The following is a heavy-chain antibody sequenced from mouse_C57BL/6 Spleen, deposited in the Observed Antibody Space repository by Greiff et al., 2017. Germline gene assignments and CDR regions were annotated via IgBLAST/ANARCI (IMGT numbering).Heavy chain of an antibody. J-gene: IGHJ3*01. CDR2: IWGVGST. Sequence: QVQLQQSGPGLVAPSQSLSITCTVSGYSFTSYGVDWVSQSPGKGLEWLGVIWGVGSTNYNSAHKSRLSIRKEDSKSRVVLKINSRQTYDTATYYCATYYSHYPFAYWGQGTLVTVSA. D-gene: IGHD2-5*01. CDR3: ATYYSHYPFAY. CDR1: GYSFTSYG. V-gene: IGHV2-6*01.